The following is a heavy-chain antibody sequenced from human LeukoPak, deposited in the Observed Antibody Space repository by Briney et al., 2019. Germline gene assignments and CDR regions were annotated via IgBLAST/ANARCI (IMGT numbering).Heavy chain of an antibody. V-gene: IGHV4-59*01. D-gene: IGHD3-10*01. J-gene: IGHJ4*02. CDR1: GDSITISY. CDR2: VSYLEPT. CDR3: AGAHYDARGSWTHYDY. Sequence: SETLSLTCTVSGDSITISYWAWIRQPPGQGLEYIGYVSYLEPTYYNPSLKSRITMSLDASKNQFSVTFTSVTAADTAVYYCAGAHYDARGSWTHYDYWGPGTLVTVSS.